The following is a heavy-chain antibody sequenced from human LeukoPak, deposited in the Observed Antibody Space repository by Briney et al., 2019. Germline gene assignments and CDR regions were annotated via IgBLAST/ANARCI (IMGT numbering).Heavy chain of an antibody. J-gene: IGHJ5*02. CDR2: INHSGST. Sequence: SETLSLTCAVYGGSFSGYYWSWIRQPPGKGLEWIGEINHSGSTNYNPSPKSRVTISVDTSKNQFSLKLSSVTAADTAVYYCARGSPGKGVVVPAAIWFDPWGQGTLVTVSS. CDR3: ARGSPGKGVVVPAAIWFDP. V-gene: IGHV4-34*01. CDR1: GGSFSGYY. D-gene: IGHD2-2*01.